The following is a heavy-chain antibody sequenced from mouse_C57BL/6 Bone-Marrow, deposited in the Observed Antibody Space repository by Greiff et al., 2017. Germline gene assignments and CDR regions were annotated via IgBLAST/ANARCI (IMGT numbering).Heavy chain of an antibody. D-gene: IGHD2-5*01. Sequence: EVKLVESGGGLVQPGGSLKLSCAASGFTFSDYYMYWVRQTPEKRLEWVAYISNGGGSTYYPDTVKGRFTISRDNAKNTLYLQMSRLKSEDTAMYYCARASNWPYYFDYWGQGTTLTVSS. V-gene: IGHV5-12*01. CDR3: ARASNWPYYFDY. CDR1: GFTFSDYY. J-gene: IGHJ2*01. CDR2: ISNGGGST.